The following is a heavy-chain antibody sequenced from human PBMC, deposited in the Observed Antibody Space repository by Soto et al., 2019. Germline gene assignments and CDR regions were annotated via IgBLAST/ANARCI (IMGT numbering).Heavy chain of an antibody. V-gene: IGHV4-59*08. D-gene: IGHD5-18*01. CDR2: IYYSGST. CDR3: ARLRVDTAMVHFDY. J-gene: IGHJ4*02. Sequence: WRLFRQPPGKGLEWIGYIYYSGSTNYNPSLKSRVTISVDTSKNQFSLKLSSVTAADTAVYYCARLRVDTAMVHFDYWGQGTLVTVS.